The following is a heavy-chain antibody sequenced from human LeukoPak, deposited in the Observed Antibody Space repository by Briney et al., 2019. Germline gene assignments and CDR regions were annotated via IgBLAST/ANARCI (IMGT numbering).Heavy chain of an antibody. Sequence: GGSLRLSCAASGFTFSNYWMSWVSQAPGKGLELVANIKHDGSEKYYVDSVKGRFTISRDNAKKSLFLQMNNLRAEDTAVYYCATYGDHALVGLQHWGQGTLVTVSS. CDR1: GFTFSNYW. CDR3: ATYGDHALVGLQH. CDR2: IKHDGSEK. V-gene: IGHV3-7*05. J-gene: IGHJ1*01. D-gene: IGHD4-17*01.